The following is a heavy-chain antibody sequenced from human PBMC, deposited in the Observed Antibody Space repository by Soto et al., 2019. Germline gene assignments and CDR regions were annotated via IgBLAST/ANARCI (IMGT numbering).Heavy chain of an antibody. D-gene: IGHD3-22*01. CDR1: GYTFTGYY. CDR2: INPNSGGT. J-gene: IGHJ3*02. CDR3: VRFQGGIYDSSGDDAFDI. V-gene: IGHV1-2*02. Sequence: ASLNVSCKASGYTFTGYYMHCGRQAPGQVLEWMGWINPNSGGTNYAQKFQGRVTMTRDTSISTAYMELSRLRSDDTAVYYCVRFQGGIYDSSGDDAFDIWGQGTMVTVSS.